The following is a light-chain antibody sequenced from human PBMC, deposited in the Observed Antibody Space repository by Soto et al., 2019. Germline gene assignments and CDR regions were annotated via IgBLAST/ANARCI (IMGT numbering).Light chain of an antibody. J-gene: IGKJ5*01. CDR2: DAS. V-gene: IGKV1-5*01. CDR3: QQYNSYIT. CDR1: QSISSW. Sequence: DIQMTQSPSTLSASVGDRVTITCRASQSISSWLAWYQQKPGKXPXXLIYDASSLESGVPSRFSGSGSGTEFTLTISSLQPDDSATYYCQQYNSYITFGQGTRLEIK.